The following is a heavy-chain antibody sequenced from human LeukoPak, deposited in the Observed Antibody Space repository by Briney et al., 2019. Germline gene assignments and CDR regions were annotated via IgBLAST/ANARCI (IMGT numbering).Heavy chain of an antibody. CDR3: ARDRIVVVPAAMDADYYYGMDV. J-gene: IGHJ6*02. CDR1: GGTFSSYA. D-gene: IGHD2-2*01. Sequence: SVKVSCKASGGTFSSYAISWVRQAPGQGLEWMGRIIPILGIANYAQKFQGRVTITADKSTSTAYMELSSLRSEDTAVYYCARDRIVVVPAAMDADYYYGMDVWGQGTTVTVSS. CDR2: IIPILGIA. V-gene: IGHV1-69*04.